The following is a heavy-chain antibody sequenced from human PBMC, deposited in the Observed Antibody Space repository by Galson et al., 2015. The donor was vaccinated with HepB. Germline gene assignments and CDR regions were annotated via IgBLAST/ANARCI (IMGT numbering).Heavy chain of an antibody. J-gene: IGHJ4*02. CDR2: ISYSGTT. CDR1: GDSISSSSYY. V-gene: IGHV4-39*01. Sequence: ETLSLTCTVSGDSISSSSYYWGWLRQPPGKGLEWIGDISYSGTTYYNPSLKSRVTISVDPSKNQFSLNLSPVTAADTAVYYCARRVLCSSSSCYRYFDHWGQGTLVIVSS. CDR3: ARRVLCSSSSCYRYFDH. D-gene: IGHD2-2*01.